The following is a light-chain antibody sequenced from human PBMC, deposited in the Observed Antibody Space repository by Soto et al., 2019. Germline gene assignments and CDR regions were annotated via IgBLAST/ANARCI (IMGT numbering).Light chain of an antibody. CDR3: CSYAGSYTRV. CDR2: DDS. Sequence: QSVLTQPASVSGSPGQSITISCTGTSSDVGTYKPVSWYQQHPGKAPKVIIYDDSKRPSGVPDRFSGSKSDNTASLTISGLQAEDEADYYCCSYAGSYTRVFGTGTKVTVL. CDR1: SSDVGTYKP. V-gene: IGLV2-14*02. J-gene: IGLJ1*01.